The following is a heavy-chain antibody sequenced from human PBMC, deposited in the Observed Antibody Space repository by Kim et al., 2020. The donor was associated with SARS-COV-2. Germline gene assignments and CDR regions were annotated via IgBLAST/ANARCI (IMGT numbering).Heavy chain of an antibody. Sequence: GGSLRLSCAASGFTFSSYAMSWVRQAPGKGLEWVSAISASGGSTYYADSVKGRFTISRDNSKNTLYLQMNSLRAEDTAVYYCARERSSSWYYYGMDVWGQGTTVTVSS. CDR1: GFTFSSYA. J-gene: IGHJ6*02. CDR2: ISASGGST. V-gene: IGHV3-23*01. CDR3: ARERSSSWYYYGMDV. D-gene: IGHD6-13*01.